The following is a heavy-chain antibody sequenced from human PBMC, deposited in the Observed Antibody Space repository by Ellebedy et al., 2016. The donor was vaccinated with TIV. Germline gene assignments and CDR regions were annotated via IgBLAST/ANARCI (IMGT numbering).Heavy chain of an antibody. J-gene: IGHJ6*02. Sequence: ASVKVSCXASGHLFTTYGIHWVRQAPGQRPEWMGWINTGNGNTKYSQKFQDRVTITTDTSASTASMELSSLMSEDTAVYYCATREWQDPMDVWGQGTTVTVSS. V-gene: IGHV1-3*04. D-gene: IGHD3-3*01. CDR3: ATREWQDPMDV. CDR2: INTGNGNT. CDR1: GHLFTTYG.